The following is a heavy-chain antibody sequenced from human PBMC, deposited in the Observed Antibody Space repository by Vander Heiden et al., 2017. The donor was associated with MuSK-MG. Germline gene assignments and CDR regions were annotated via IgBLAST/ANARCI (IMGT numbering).Heavy chain of an antibody. D-gene: IGHD3-16*01. V-gene: IGHV3-23*01. CDR1: GFTFSTFV. Sequence: EVQLLESGGNLVQPGGSLRLSCAASGFTFSTFVMTWVRQAPGKGLEWVSTITGSGDSTYYADSVKGRFTVSRDNSKSTLYLQMNNLRAEDTAVYYCVKGGDGTKHIFDYWGQGTLVTVSS. J-gene: IGHJ4*02. CDR2: ITGSGDST. CDR3: VKGGDGTKHIFDY.